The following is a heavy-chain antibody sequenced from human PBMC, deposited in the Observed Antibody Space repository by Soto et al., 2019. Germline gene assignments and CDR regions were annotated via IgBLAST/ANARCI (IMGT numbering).Heavy chain of an antibody. CDR3: ARDAYYGSGPPQDY. CDR2: ISYDGSNK. D-gene: IGHD3-10*01. J-gene: IGHJ4*02. CDR1: GFTFSSYA. V-gene: IGHV3-30-3*01. Sequence: GGSLRLSCAASGFTFSSYAMHWVRQAPGKGLEWVAVISYDGSNKYYADSVKGRFTISRDNSKNTLYLQMNSLRAEDTAVYYCARDAYYGSGPPQDYWGQGTLVTVSS.